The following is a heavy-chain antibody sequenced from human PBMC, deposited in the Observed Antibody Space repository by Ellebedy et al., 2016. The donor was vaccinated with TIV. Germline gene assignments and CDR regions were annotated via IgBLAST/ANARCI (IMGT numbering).Heavy chain of an antibody. J-gene: IGHJ5*02. V-gene: IGHV3-7*01. Sequence: GESLKISCAASGFNFRSYWMTWVRQAPGKGLEWVAKIRQEGDEIYYVESVKGRFTISRDNAKNSLFLQMNSLRVEDTAVYYCARRASYGDYAVQVNLRFDPWGQGTLVTVSS. CDR3: ARRASYGDYAVQVNLRFDP. D-gene: IGHD4-17*01. CDR2: IRQEGDEI. CDR1: GFNFRSYW.